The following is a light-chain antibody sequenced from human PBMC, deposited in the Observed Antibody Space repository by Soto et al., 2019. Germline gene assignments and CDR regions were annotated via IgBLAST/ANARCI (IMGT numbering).Light chain of an antibody. CDR2: EVT. J-gene: IGLJ1*01. Sequence: QSALTQPPSASVSPGQSVTISCTGTSSDIGAYNYVSWYQQHPGKVPKLIIHEVTKRPSGVPDRFSASKSGNTASLTVSGLQAEDEADYYCSSHGGANNFYVFGTGTKVTVL. CDR1: SSDIGAYNY. V-gene: IGLV2-8*01. CDR3: SSHGGANNFYV.